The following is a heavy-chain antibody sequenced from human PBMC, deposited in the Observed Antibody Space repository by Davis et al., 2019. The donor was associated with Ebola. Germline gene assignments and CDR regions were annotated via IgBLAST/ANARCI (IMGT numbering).Heavy chain of an antibody. D-gene: IGHD3-3*01. CDR1: GFTFSNAW. CDR2: IKSKTDGGTT. J-gene: IGHJ6*02. Sequence: GESLKISCAASGFTFSNAWMSWVRQAPGKGLEWVGRIKSKTDGGTTDYAAPVKGRFTISRDDSKNTLYLQMNSLKTEDTAVYYCTMLEGFLNYYYYGMDVWGQGTTVTVSS. V-gene: IGHV3-15*01. CDR3: TMLEGFLNYYYYGMDV.